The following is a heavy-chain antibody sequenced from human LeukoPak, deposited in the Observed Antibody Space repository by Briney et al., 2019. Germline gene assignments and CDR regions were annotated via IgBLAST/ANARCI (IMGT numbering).Heavy chain of an antibody. V-gene: IGHV3-7*01. D-gene: IGHD6-19*01. CDR1: GFTFSSYW. CDR2: IKQAGSEK. Sequence: GGSLRRSCAASGFTFSSYWMSWVRQTPGKGLEWVANIKQAGSEKYYVDSVKGRFTISRDNAKNSLYLQMNSLRAEDAAVYYCARARALYSSGWYGLFDYWGQGTLVTVSS. CDR3: ARARALYSSGWYGLFDY. J-gene: IGHJ4*02.